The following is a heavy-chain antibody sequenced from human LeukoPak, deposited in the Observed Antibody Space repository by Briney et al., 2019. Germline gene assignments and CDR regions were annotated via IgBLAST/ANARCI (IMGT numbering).Heavy chain of an antibody. V-gene: IGHV3-20*04. CDR3: ARVGYSSSWGLDY. CDR2: INWNGGST. CDR1: GFTFDDYG. J-gene: IGHJ4*02. D-gene: IGHD6-13*01. Sequence: GGSLRLSCAASGFTFDDYGMSWVRQAPGKGLEWVSGINWNGGSTGYADSVKGRFTISRDNAKNSLCLQMNSLRAEDTAVYYCARVGYSSSWGLDYWGQGTLVTVSS.